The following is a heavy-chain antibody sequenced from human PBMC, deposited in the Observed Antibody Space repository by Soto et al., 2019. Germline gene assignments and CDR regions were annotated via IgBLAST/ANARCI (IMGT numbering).Heavy chain of an antibody. CDR1: RGSGSGYY. D-gene: IGHD3-9*01. Sequence: ETLSLTCAVYRGSGSGYYWSWIRQPPGKGLEWIGEIHHSGSTNYNPSLKSRVTISVDTSKNQFSLKLSSVTAADTAVYYCAGSINYDILTGYYMRPYYFDYWGQGTLVTVSS. J-gene: IGHJ4*02. CDR3: AGSINYDILTGYYMRPYYFDY. V-gene: IGHV4-34*01. CDR2: IHHSGST.